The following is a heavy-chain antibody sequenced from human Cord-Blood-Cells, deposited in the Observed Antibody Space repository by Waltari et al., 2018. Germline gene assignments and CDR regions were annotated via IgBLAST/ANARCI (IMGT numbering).Heavy chain of an antibody. V-gene: IGHV3-30*18. D-gene: IGHD3-10*01. CDR2: ISYDGSNK. Sequence: QVQLVESGGGVVQPGRSLRLSCAASGFTFSSYGMHWVRQAPGKGLERVAVISYDGSNKYYADSVKGRFTISRDNSKNTLYLQMNSLRAEDTAVYYCAKDFGAGDAFDIWGQGTMVTVSS. CDR1: GFTFSSYG. CDR3: AKDFGAGDAFDI. J-gene: IGHJ3*02.